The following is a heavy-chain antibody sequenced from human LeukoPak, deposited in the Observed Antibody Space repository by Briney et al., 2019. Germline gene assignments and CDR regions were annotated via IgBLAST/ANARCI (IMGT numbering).Heavy chain of an antibody. V-gene: IGHV4-39*01. CDR2: IYYSGST. D-gene: IGHD2-2*02. Sequence: SETLSLTCTVSGGSISSSSYYWGWIRQPPGKGLEWIGSIYYSGSTYYNPSLKSRVTISVDTSKNQLSLKLSSVTAADTAVYYCAIRRIVVVPAAIKRDGDGYFDYWGQGTLVTVSS. CDR3: AIRRIVVVPAAIKRDGDGYFDY. J-gene: IGHJ4*02. CDR1: GGSISSSSYY.